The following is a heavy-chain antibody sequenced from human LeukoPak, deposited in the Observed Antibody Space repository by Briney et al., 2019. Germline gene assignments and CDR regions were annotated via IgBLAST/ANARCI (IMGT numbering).Heavy chain of an antibody. J-gene: IGHJ4*02. CDR3: TRDVSRGYMDL. CDR2: ISVSSGTT. CDR1: GYTFTDYG. D-gene: IGHD6-25*01. V-gene: IGHV1-18*01. Sequence: ASVKVSCKASGYTFTDYGVTWVRQAPGQRLEWMGWISVSSGTTTYAEGFQGRLTISTDSSTGTAYMEIRSLRPDDTAVYFCTRDVSRGYMDLWGQGSLVTVAS.